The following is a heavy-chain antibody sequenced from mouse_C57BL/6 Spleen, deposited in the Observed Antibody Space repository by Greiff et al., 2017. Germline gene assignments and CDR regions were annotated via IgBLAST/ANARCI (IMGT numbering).Heavy chain of an antibody. V-gene: IGHV1-4*01. CDR3: SRSGDGYKY. CDR1: GYTFTSYT. J-gene: IGHJ2*01. CDR2: INPSSGYT. Sequence: VQLQQSGAELARPGASVKMSCKASGYTFTSYTMHWVKQRPGKGLEWIGYINPSSGYTKYNQKFKDKATLTADKSSSPAYMQLISLTSEDSAVYYCSRSGDGYKYWGQGTTLTGSS. D-gene: IGHD2-3*01.